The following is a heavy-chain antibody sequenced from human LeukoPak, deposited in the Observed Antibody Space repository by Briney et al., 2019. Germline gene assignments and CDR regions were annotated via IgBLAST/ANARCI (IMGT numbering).Heavy chain of an antibody. Sequence: GASVKVSCKASGGTFSSYAISWVRQAPGQGLEWMGGIIPIFGTANYAQKFQGRVTITADESTSTAYMELSSLRSEDTAVYYCALTVPAASVYFDYWGQGTLVTVSS. D-gene: IGHD2-2*01. CDR2: IIPIFGTA. V-gene: IGHV1-69*01. CDR3: ALTVPAASVYFDY. J-gene: IGHJ4*02. CDR1: GGTFSSYA.